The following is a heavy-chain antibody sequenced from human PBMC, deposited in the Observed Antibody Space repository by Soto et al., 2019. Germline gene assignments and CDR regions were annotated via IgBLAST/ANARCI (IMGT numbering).Heavy chain of an antibody. D-gene: IGHD3-10*01. V-gene: IGHV4-31*03. Sequence: QVQLQESGPGLAKPSQTLSLTCTVSGGSISSGGYFWSWIRQHPGKGLGWIGDIDYSGSTYSNPSLKSRVTISVDTSKSQFSLKLSSVTAADTAVYYCARDILLWFGELPPRAHDAFDIWGQGTMVTVSS. CDR1: GGSISSGGYF. CDR2: IDYSGST. J-gene: IGHJ3*02. CDR3: ARDILLWFGELPPRAHDAFDI.